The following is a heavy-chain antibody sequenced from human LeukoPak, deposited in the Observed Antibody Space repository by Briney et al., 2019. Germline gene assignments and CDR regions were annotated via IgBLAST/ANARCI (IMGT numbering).Heavy chain of an antibody. J-gene: IGHJ3*02. CDR3: AKGVHAFDI. Sequence: GGSLRLSCAASGFTFSSYGMHWVRQAPGKGLEWVAVISYDGSNKYYADSVKGRFTISRDNSKNTLYLQMNSLRAEDTAVYYCAKGVHAFDIWGQGPMFTFSS. CDR1: GFTFSSYG. V-gene: IGHV3-30*18. CDR2: ISYDGSNK. D-gene: IGHD3-10*01.